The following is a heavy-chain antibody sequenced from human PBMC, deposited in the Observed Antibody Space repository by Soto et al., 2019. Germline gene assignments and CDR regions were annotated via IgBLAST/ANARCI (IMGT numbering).Heavy chain of an antibody. V-gene: IGHV1-2*04. CDR2: INPNSGGT. J-gene: IGHJ6*02. D-gene: IGHD3-3*01. Sequence: GASVKVSCKASGYTFTGYYMHWVRQAPGQGLEWMGWINPNSGGTNYAQKFQGWVTMTRDTSISTAYMELSRLRSDDTAVYYCARAGNGGYDFWSGYPSYYGMDVWGQGTTVTVSS. CDR3: ARAGNGGYDFWSGYPSYYGMDV. CDR1: GYTFTGYY.